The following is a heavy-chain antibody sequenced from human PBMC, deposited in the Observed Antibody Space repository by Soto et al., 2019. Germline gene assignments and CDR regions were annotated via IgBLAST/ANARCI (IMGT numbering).Heavy chain of an antibody. V-gene: IGHV4-39*01. CDR3: ARHRIAAAVAYNWFDP. J-gene: IGHJ5*02. CDR1: GGSISRGGYS. CDR2: IYYSGST. Sequence: PSETLSLTCAVSGGSISRGGYSWSWIRQPPGKGLEWIGSIYYSGSTYYNPSLESRVTIFVDTSKNQFSLKLSSVTAADTAVYYCARHRIAAAVAYNWFDPWGQGTLVTVSS. D-gene: IGHD6-13*01.